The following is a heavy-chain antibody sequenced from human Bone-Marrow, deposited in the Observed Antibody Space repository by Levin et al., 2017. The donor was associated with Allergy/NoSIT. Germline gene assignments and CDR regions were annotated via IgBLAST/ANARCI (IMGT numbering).Heavy chain of an antibody. J-gene: IGHJ4*02. CDR2: VYSGGSS. Sequence: GESLKISCAASGFSITDPYMSWVRQAPGKGLEWVSIVYSGGSSYYIDSVKGRFIISRDISKNNLFLQMNNLRADDTAIYYCVRGGTNYDAYWGQGTMVTVSS. V-gene: IGHV3-53*01. CDR1: GFSITDPY. CDR3: VRGGTNYDAY.